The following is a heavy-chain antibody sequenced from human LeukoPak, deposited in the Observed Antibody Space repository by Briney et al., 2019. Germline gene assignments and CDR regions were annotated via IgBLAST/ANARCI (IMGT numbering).Heavy chain of an antibody. CDR2: IKGSGGST. CDR3: ANALERATIGGFDP. D-gene: IGHD5-24*01. J-gene: IGHJ5*02. CDR1: GFTFSSYA. V-gene: IGHV3-23*01. Sequence: PGGSLRLSCAASGFTFSSYAMSWVRQAPGKGLEWVSAIKGSGGSTYFADFVKGRFHILRDHCKNTLYLRMNSMRAEYTAVYCCANALERATIGGFDPWGQGTLVTVSS.